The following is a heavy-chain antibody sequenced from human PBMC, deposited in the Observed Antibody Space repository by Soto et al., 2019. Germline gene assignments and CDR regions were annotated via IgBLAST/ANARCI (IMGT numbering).Heavy chain of an antibody. Sequence: PSETLSLTCTVSGGSVSSGSYYWRWIRQPPGKGLEWIGYIYYSGSTNYNPSLKSRVTISVDTSKNQFSLKLSSVTAADTAVYYCARQTVTTKVFDYWGQGTLVTVSS. J-gene: IGHJ4*02. CDR1: GGSVSSGSYY. CDR3: ARQTVTTKVFDY. V-gene: IGHV4-61*01. D-gene: IGHD4-4*01. CDR2: IYYSGST.